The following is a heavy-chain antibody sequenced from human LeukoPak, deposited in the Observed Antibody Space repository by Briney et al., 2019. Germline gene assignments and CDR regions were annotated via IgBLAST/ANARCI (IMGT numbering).Heavy chain of an antibody. V-gene: IGHV6-1*01. J-gene: IGHJ5*02. CDR1: GDSVSSNSAA. CDR2: TYYRSKWYN. Sequence: PSQTLSLTCVISGDSVSSNSAAWSWIRQSPSRGLEWLGRTYYRSKWYNDYAVSVKSRITINPDTSKNQFSLHLNSVTPEDTAVYYCARGVGWFDPWGQGTLVTVSS. CDR3: ARGVGWFDP.